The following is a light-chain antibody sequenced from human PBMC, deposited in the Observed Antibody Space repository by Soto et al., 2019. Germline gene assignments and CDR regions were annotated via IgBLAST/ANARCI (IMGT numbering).Light chain of an antibody. CDR2: DNN. CDR3: GTWDSSLSAVV. CDR1: SSNIGNNY. Sequence: QSVLTQPPSMSAAPGQTVTISCSGSSSNIGNNYVSWYQQLPATAPKLLVYDNNQRPSGIPDRFSGSKSGTSATLGITGLQTGDEADYYCGTWDSSLSAVVFGAGTKLTVL. V-gene: IGLV1-51*01. J-gene: IGLJ3*02.